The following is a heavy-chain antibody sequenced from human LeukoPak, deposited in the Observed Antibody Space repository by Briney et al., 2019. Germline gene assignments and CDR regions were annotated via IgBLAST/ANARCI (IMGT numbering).Heavy chain of an antibody. Sequence: ASVKVSCKVSGYTLTELSMHWVRQAPGKGLEWMGGFDPEDGETIYAQKFQGRVTMTEDTSTDTAYMELSSLRSEDTAVYYCAQAMVRGVRRYNWFDPWGQGTLVTVSS. CDR3: AQAMVRGVRRYNWFDP. V-gene: IGHV1-24*01. CDR1: GYTLTELS. CDR2: FDPEDGET. J-gene: IGHJ5*02. D-gene: IGHD3-10*01.